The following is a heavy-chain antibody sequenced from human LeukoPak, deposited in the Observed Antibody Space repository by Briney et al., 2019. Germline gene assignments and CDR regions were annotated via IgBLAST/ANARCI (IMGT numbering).Heavy chain of an antibody. CDR1: GYTFTSYG. D-gene: IGHD1-26*01. V-gene: IGHV1-18*01. Sequence: GASVKVSCKASGYTFTSYGISWVRQAPGQGLEWMGWISAYNGNTNYAQKLQGRVTMTTDTSTSTAYMELRSLRSDDTVVYYCARSLYSGSYYPPDYWGQGTLVTVSS. J-gene: IGHJ4*02. CDR3: ARSLYSGSYYPPDY. CDR2: ISAYNGNT.